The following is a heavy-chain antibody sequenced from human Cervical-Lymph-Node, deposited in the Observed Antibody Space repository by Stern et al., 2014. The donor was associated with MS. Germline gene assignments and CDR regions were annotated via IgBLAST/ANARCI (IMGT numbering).Heavy chain of an antibody. CDR1: GFTFSSYA. CDR3: AKDHFGYYGMDV. D-gene: IGHD3-3*01. V-gene: IGHV3-23*04. Sequence: EVQLEESGGGLVQPGGSLRLSCAASGFTFSSYAMSWVRQAPGKGLEWISVISGSGDSTYYADSVKGRFTISRDNSKNTLHLQMNSLRAEDTAVYYCAKDHFGYYGMDVWGQGTTVTVSS. CDR2: ISGSGDST. J-gene: IGHJ6*02.